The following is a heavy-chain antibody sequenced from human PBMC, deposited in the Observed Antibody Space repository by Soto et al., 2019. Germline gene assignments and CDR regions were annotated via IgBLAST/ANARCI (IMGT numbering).Heavy chain of an antibody. Sequence: SVKVSCKASGGTFSSYAISWVRQAPGQGLEWMGGIIPIFGTANYAQKFQGRVTITADESTSTAYMELSSLRSEDTAVYYCASTDEIQLCSYTPFDYWGQGTLVTVSS. J-gene: IGHJ4*02. CDR3: ASTDEIQLCSYTPFDY. CDR1: GGTFSSYA. V-gene: IGHV1-69*13. D-gene: IGHD5-18*01. CDR2: IIPIFGTA.